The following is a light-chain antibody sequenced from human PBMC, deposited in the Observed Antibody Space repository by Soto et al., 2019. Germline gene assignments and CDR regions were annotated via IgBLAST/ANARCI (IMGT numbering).Light chain of an antibody. Sequence: QSVLTQPASVSGSLGQSITISCTGTSSDVGGYNYVSWYQQHPGKVPKLMIYEVNNRPSGVSNLISGSKSANTASLTISGLQADDEADYYCSSFTSSSTQVFGGGTKLTVL. CDR2: EVN. J-gene: IGLJ3*02. CDR3: SSFTSSSTQV. V-gene: IGLV2-14*01. CDR1: SSDVGGYNY.